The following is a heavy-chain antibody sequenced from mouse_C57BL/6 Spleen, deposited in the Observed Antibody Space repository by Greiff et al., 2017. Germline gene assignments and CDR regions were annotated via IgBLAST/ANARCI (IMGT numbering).Heavy chain of an antibody. CDR1: GFTFTDYY. D-gene: IGHD1-1*01. J-gene: IGHJ1*03. CDR3: ARSPYFYGSSPPCDV. CDR2: IRNKANGYTT. V-gene: IGHV7-3*01. Sequence: DVMLVESGGGLVQPGGSLSLSCAASGFTFTDYYMSWVRQPPGKALEWLGFIRNKANGYTTEYSASVKGRFTISRDNSQSILYLQMNALRAEDSATYYCARSPYFYGSSPPCDVWGTGTTVTVSS.